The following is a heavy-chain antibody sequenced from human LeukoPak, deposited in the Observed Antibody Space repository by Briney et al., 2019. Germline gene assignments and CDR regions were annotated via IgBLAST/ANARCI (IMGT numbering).Heavy chain of an antibody. CDR3: AKNVAASPFRYFDS. D-gene: IGHD6-13*01. V-gene: IGHV3-23*01. CDR1: GFTFSSYA. CDR2: ISASGAST. J-gene: IGHJ4*02. Sequence: PGGSPRLSCAASGFTFSSYAMNWVRQAPGKGLEWVSIISASGASTYYADSVKGRFTISRDNSNNTLYLQMNSLRAEDTAIYYCAKNVAASPFRYFDSWGQGTLVTISS.